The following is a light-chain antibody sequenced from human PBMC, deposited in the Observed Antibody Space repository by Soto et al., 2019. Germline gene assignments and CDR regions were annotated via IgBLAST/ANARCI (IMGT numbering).Light chain of an antibody. CDR2: EAN. V-gene: IGLV2-23*01. CDR3: SSYAGTHVV. CDR1: SSDVGGYNL. J-gene: IGLJ2*01. Sequence: QSVLTQPASVSGSPGQSITISCTGTSSDVGGYNLVSWYQQHPGKAPKLMIYEANKRPSGVSNRFSGSRSGNTASLTISGLQTEDEADYYCSSYAGTHVVFGGGTKLTVL.